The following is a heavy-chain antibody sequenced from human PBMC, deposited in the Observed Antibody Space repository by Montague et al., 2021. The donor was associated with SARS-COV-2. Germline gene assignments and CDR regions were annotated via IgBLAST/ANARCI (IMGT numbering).Heavy chain of an antibody. D-gene: IGHD3-9*01. V-gene: IGHV2-70*11. J-gene: IGHJ6*01. Sequence: PALVKPTQTLTLTYTFSGFSLSTSGMCVSWIRQPPGKALEWLARIDWDDDKYYSTSLKTRLTISKDTSKNQVVLTMTNMDPVDTATYYCARRTYDILTGYDCGMDVWGQGTTVTVSS. CDR1: GFSLSTSGMC. CDR2: IDWDDDK. CDR3: ARRTYDILTGYDCGMDV.